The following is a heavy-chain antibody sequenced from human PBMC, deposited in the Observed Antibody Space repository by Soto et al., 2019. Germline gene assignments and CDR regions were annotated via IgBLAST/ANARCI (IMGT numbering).Heavy chain of an antibody. CDR2: IYYSGST. CDR1: GYD. D-gene: IGHD5-12*01. J-gene: IGHJ4*02. V-gene: IGHV4-61*08. CDR3: ARAAVATTIDY. Sequence: GYDGSWIRQPPGKGLEWIGYIYYSGSTNYNPSLKSRVTISVDTSKNQFSLKLSSVTAADTAVYYCARAAVATTIDYWGQGTLVTVSS.